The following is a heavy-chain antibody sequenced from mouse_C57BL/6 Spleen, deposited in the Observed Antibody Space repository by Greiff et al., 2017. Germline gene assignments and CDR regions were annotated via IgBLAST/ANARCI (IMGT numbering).Heavy chain of an antibody. V-gene: IGHV1-61*01. CDR1: GYTFTSYW. CDR2: IYPSDSET. J-gene: IGHJ2*01. CDR3: AREAGQGVDY. D-gene: IGHD3-3*01. Sequence: VQLQQPGAELVRPGSSVKLSCKASGYTFTSYWMDWVKQRPGQGLEWIGNIYPSDSETHYNQKFKDKATLTVDKSSSTAYMQLSSLTSEDSAVYYCAREAGQGVDYWGQGTTLTVSS.